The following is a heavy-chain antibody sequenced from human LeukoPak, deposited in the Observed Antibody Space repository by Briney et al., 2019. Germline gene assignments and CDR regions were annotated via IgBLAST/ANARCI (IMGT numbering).Heavy chain of an antibody. Sequence: PSETLSLTCTVSGGSISSYYWSWIRQPPGKGLEWIGYIYYSGSPNYNPSLKSRVTISVDTSKNQFSLKLSSVTAADTAVYYCARTPYYYYGMDVWGQGTTVTVSS. V-gene: IGHV4-59*01. CDR3: ARTPYYYYGMDV. J-gene: IGHJ6*02. CDR1: GGSISSYY. CDR2: IYYSGSP.